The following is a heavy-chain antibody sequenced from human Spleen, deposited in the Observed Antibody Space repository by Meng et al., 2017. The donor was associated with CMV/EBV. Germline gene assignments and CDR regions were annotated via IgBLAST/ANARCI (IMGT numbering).Heavy chain of an antibody. J-gene: IGHJ1*01. D-gene: IGHD2-15*01. CDR1: GFPFDTYA. CDR3: AKRAAKAEYFQH. CDR2: ISASGGAT. Sequence: GGSLRLSCAASGFPFDTYAMNWVRRAPGKGLEWVSAISASGGATYYADSVKGRFTISRDNSKNTLYLQMNSLRAEDTAVYYCAKRAAKAEYFQHWGQGTLVTVSS. V-gene: IGHV3-23*01.